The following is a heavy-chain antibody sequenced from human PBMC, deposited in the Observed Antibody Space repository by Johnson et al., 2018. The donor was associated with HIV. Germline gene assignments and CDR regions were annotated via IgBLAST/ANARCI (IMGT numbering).Heavy chain of an antibody. Sequence: VQLVESGGGLVQPGGSLRLSCAASGFTFSSYDMHWVRQATGKGLEWVSAIGTAGDTYYPGSVKGRFTISRDNSKNTLYLQMNSLRAEDTAVYYCARVKTPAGPRGPGAFDIWGQGTMVTVSS. CDR1: GFTFSSYD. V-gene: IGHV3-13*01. J-gene: IGHJ3*02. CDR2: IGTAGDT. CDR3: ARVKTPAGPRGPGAFDI. D-gene: IGHD6-25*01.